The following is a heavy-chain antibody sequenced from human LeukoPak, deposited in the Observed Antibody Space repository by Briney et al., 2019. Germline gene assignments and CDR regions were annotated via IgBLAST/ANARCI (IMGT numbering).Heavy chain of an antibody. CDR3: ARENPSGYYNRPIDY. D-gene: IGHD3-22*01. CDR2: IYYSGSI. Sequence: PSETLSLTCTVSGASISSYYWSWIRQPPGKGLEWIGDIYYSGSIKYNPSLKSRVTMSVDTSKNQFSLKLSSVAAADTAIYYCARENPSGYYNRPIDYWGQGTLVTVSS. CDR1: GASISSYY. V-gene: IGHV4-59*01. J-gene: IGHJ4*02.